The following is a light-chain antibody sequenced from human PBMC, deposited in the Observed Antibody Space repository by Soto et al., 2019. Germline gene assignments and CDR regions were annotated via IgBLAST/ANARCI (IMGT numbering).Light chain of an antibody. CDR2: DAS. CDR3: QQRSNWPPYMYT. J-gene: IGKJ2*01. Sequence: EIVLTQSPATLSLSPGERATLSCRASQSVSSYLAWYQQKPGQAPRLLIYDASNRATGIPARFSGSGSGTVFTLTISSLEPEDFAVYYCQQRSNWPPYMYTFGQGTKLETK. CDR1: QSVSSY. V-gene: IGKV3-11*01.